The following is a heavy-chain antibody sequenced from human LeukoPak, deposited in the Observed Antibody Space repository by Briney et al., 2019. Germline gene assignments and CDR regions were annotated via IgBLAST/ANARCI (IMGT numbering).Heavy chain of an antibody. D-gene: IGHD1-26*01. CDR1: GYTFTCYY. Sequence: GASVKVSCKASGYTFTCYYMHWVRQAPGQGLEWMGWINPNSGGTNYAQKFQGRVTMTRDTSISTAYMELSRLRSDDTAVYYCARVVGAMSTLNFDYWGRGTLVTVSS. CDR3: ARVVGAMSTLNFDY. CDR2: INPNSGGT. V-gene: IGHV1-2*02. J-gene: IGHJ4*02.